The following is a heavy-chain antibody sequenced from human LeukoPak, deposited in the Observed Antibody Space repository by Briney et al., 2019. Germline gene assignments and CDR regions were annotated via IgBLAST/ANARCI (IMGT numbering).Heavy chain of an antibody. Sequence: SETLSLTCTVSGGSISSYYWGWIRQPPGKGLEWIGSIYYSGSTYYNPSLKSRVTISVDTSKNQFSLKLSSVTAADTAVYYCARREATEEVFFYWGQGTLVTVSS. J-gene: IGHJ4*02. V-gene: IGHV4-39*01. CDR2: IYYSGST. CDR3: ARREATEEVFFY. D-gene: IGHD5-12*01. CDR1: GGSISSYY.